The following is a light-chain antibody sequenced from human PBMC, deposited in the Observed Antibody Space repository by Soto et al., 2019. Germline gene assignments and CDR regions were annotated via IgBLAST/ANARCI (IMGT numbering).Light chain of an antibody. V-gene: IGLV1-40*01. Sequence: SVLTQPPSVSGAPGQGVTISCTGSSSNIGAGYDVHWYQQLPGAAPKLLIFGNDNRPSGVPDRFSGSRSGTSASLAITGLQAEDEADYYCQSYDRSLSGSVFGAGTKVTV. CDR2: GND. J-gene: IGLJ1*01. CDR1: SSNIGAGYD. CDR3: QSYDRSLSGSV.